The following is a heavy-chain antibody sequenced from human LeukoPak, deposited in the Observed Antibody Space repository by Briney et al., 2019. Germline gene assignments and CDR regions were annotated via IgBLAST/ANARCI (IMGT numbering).Heavy chain of an antibody. CDR3: AKEGWELLLCDY. Sequence: GGSLRLSCAASGFTFSSYAMIWVRQAPGKGLEWVSAISGSGGSTYYADSVKGRFTISRDNSKNTLYLQMNSLRAEDTAVYYGAKEGWELLLCDYWGQGTLVTVSS. J-gene: IGHJ4*02. CDR1: GFTFSSYA. CDR2: ISGSGGST. D-gene: IGHD1-26*01. V-gene: IGHV3-23*01.